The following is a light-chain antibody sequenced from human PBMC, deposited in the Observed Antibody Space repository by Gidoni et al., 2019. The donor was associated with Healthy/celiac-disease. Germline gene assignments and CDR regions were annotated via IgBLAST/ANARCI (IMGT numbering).Light chain of an antibody. J-gene: IGKJ4*01. Sequence: DMQMTQSPSSLSASVGDRGTITCRASQSISSYLNWYQLKPGKAPKLLIYAASSLQSGVPSRFSCSGSGTVFPLTISSLQPDAFATYYCQPSYSNPLPFGGGTQVEIK. CDR2: AAS. CDR1: QSISSY. CDR3: QPSYSNPLP. V-gene: IGKV1-39*01.